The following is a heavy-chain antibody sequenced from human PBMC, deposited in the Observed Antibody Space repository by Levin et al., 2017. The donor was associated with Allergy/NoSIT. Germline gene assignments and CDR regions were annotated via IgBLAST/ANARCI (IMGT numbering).Heavy chain of an antibody. J-gene: IGHJ3*02. V-gene: IGHV1-8*01. CDR1: GYTFTSYD. Sequence: GESLKISCKASGYTFTSYDINWVRQATGQGLEWMGWMNPNSGNTGYAQKFQGRVTMTRNTSISTAYMELSSLRSEDTAVYYCASPGVWVGGGNSNGAFDIWGQGTMVTVSS. CDR2: MNPNSGNT. CDR3: ASPGVWVGGGNSNGAFDI. D-gene: IGHD4-23*01.